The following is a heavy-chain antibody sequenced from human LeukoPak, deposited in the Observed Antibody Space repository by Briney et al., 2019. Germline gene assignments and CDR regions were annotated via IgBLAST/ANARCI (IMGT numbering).Heavy chain of an antibody. V-gene: IGHV3-74*01. CDR2: INSDGSST. Sequence: GGSLRLSCAASGFTFSSYWIHWVRQAPGEGLVWVSRINSDGSSTSYADSVKGRFTISRDNAKNTLYLQMNSLRAEDTAVYYCARKGCSSTSCYLHYYYYGMDVWGQGTTVTVSS. J-gene: IGHJ6*02. CDR3: ARKGCSSTSCYLHYYYYGMDV. CDR1: GFTFSSYW. D-gene: IGHD2-2*01.